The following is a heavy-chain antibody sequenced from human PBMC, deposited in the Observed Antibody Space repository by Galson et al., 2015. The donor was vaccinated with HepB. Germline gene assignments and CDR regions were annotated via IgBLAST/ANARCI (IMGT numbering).Heavy chain of an antibody. D-gene: IGHD1-7*01. CDR2: IYYSGST. Sequence: ETLSLTCTVSGGSVSSGSYYWSWIRQPPGKGLEWIGYIYYSGSTNYNPSHKSRVTISVDTSKNQFSLKLSSVTAADTAVYYCARGVGNWNSHNWFDPWGQGTLVTVSS. V-gene: IGHV4-61*01. J-gene: IGHJ5*02. CDR1: GGSVSSGSYY. CDR3: ARGVGNWNSHNWFDP.